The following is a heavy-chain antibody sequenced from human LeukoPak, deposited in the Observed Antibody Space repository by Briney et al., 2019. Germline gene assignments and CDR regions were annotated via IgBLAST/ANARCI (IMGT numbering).Heavy chain of an antibody. Sequence: GGSLRLSCAASGFTFSSYEMNSVRQAPGKVLEWVSYIGNSGSPIYYADSVKGRFPISRDNDKNSLFLQMSRLRAEDTAVYYCASTFGSWGQGTLVTVSS. CDR3: ASTFGS. CDR2: IGNSGSPI. V-gene: IGHV3-48*03. CDR1: GFTFSSYE. J-gene: IGHJ4*02.